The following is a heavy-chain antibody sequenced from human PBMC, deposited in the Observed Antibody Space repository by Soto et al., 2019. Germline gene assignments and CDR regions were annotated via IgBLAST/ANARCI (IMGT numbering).Heavy chain of an antibody. CDR2: ISATGGGT. D-gene: IGHD1-7*01. Sequence: LRLSFAASGFKFSNYAMSWVRQAPGKGLEWVSLISATGGGTYYADSVKGRFTISRDNSHNTLYLQVHSLTAEDTAVYYCAKDRRAGRNYDFYFDFWGQGAQFTVSS. J-gene: IGHJ4*02. CDR1: GFKFSNYA. V-gene: IGHV3-23*01. CDR3: AKDRRAGRNYDFYFDF.